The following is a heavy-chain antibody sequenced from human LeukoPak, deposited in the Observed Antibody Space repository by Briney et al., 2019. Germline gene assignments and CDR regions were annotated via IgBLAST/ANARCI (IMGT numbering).Heavy chain of an antibody. CDR2: IKQDGSVI. V-gene: IGHV3-7*03. D-gene: IGHD3-22*01. Sequence: GGSLKLSRAASGFTFSTYWMSWVRQAPGKGLEWVANIKQDGSVIYYADSVKGRFTIARDNAKNSLYLQMNSLRAEDTAVYYCARVGYSSGYYYDYWGQGTLVTVSS. CDR1: GFTFSTYW. J-gene: IGHJ4*02. CDR3: ARVGYSSGYYYDY.